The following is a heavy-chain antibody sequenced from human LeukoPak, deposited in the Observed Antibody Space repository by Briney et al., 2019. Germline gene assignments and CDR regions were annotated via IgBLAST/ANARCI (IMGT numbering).Heavy chain of an antibody. CDR3: ARDYYDSSGYLSY. V-gene: IGHV1-2*02. CDR1: GYTFTGYY. J-gene: IGHJ4*02. CDR2: INPNSGGT. Sequence: ASVKVPCKASGYTFTGYYMHWVRQAPGQGLERMGWINPNSGGTNYAQKFQGRVTMTRDTSISTAYMELSMLRSDDTAVYYCARDYYDSSGYLSYWGQGTLVTVSS. D-gene: IGHD3-22*01.